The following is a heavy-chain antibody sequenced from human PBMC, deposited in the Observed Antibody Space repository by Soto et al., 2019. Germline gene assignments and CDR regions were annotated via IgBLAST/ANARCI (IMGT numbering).Heavy chain of an antibody. CDR3: ARERDYGDYLRHSWLDP. Sequence: EVQLVESGGGLVQPGGSLRLSCAASGFTFSSYEMNWVRQAPGKGLEWVSYISSSGSTIYYADSVKGRFTISRDNAKNSLYLQMNSLRAEDTAVYYCARERDYGDYLRHSWLDPWGQGTLVTVSS. D-gene: IGHD4-17*01. V-gene: IGHV3-48*03. J-gene: IGHJ5*02. CDR1: GFTFSSYE. CDR2: ISSSGSTI.